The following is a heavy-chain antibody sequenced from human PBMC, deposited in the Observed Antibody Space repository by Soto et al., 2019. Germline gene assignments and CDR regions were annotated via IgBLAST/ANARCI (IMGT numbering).Heavy chain of an antibody. CDR3: ATVRYDSSGYLVFDY. J-gene: IGHJ4*02. V-gene: IGHV1-24*01. CDR1: GYTLTELS. CDR2: FDPEDGET. D-gene: IGHD3-22*01. Sequence: ASVKVSCKVSGYTLTELSMHWVRQAPGKGLEWMGGFDPEDGETIYAQKFQGRVTMTEDTSTDIAYMELSSLRSEDTAVYYCATVRYDSSGYLVFDYWGQGTRVTVSS.